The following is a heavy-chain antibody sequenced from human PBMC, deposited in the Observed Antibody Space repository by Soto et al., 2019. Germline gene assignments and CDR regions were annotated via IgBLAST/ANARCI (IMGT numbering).Heavy chain of an antibody. V-gene: IGHV2-5*01. CDR3: AHSRTYYDFWSGPHPPHYFDY. J-gene: IGHJ4*02. CDR2: IYWNDDK. D-gene: IGHD3-3*01. Sequence: QITLKESGPTLVKPTQALTLTCTFSGFSLSTSGVGVGWIRQPPGKALEWLALIYWNDDKRYSPSLKSRLTITKDTSKNRVVLTMTNMDPVETATYYCAHSRTYYDFWSGPHPPHYFDYWGQGTLVTVSS. CDR1: GFSLSTSGVG.